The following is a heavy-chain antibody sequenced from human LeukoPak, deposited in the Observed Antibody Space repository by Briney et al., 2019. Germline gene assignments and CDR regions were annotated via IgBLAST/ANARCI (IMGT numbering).Heavy chain of an antibody. Sequence: NPSQTLSLTCTVSGGSISSGSYYWSWIRQPAGKGLEWIGRIYTSGSTNYNPSLKSRVTISVDTSKNQFSLKLSSVTAADTAVYYCARVQYDFWSGYPLGWFDPWGRGTLVTVSS. CDR1: GGSISSGSYY. CDR2: IYTSGST. D-gene: IGHD3-3*01. V-gene: IGHV4-61*02. CDR3: ARVQYDFWSGYPLGWFDP. J-gene: IGHJ5*02.